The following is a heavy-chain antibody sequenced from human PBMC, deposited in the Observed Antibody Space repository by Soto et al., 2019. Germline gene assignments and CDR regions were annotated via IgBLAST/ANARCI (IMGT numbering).Heavy chain of an antibody. CDR3: ARPYYYGSGSYSGY. Sequence: HPGGSLRLSCAASGFTFSSYWMSWVRQAPGKGLEWVANIKQDGSEKYYVDSVKGRFTISRDNAKNSLYLQMNSLRAEDTAVYYCARPYYYGSGSYSGYWGQGTLVTVSS. V-gene: IGHV3-7*01. J-gene: IGHJ4*02. D-gene: IGHD3-10*01. CDR1: GFTFSSYW. CDR2: IKQDGSEK.